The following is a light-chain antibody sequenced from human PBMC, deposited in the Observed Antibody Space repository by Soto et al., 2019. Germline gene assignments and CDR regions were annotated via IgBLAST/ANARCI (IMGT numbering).Light chain of an antibody. CDR3: QRYDSFRT. V-gene: IGKV3-20*01. Sequence: EIVFTQSPCTLSLSPSERSTLSCRASQSVSNNYLAWYQQKPGQAPRLLIYGASNRATGIPDRFSGSGSGTDFTLTITRLEPEDFAMYYCQRYDSFRTFGQGTKVDIK. CDR2: GAS. CDR1: QSVSNNY. J-gene: IGKJ1*01.